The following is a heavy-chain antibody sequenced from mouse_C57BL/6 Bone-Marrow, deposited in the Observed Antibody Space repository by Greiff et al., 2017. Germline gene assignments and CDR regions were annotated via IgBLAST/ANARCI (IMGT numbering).Heavy chain of an antibody. CDR3: ARYSLPGFAY. V-gene: IGHV7-3*01. CDR2: IRNKANGYST. CDR1: GFTFTGYY. Sequence: EVQLQESGGGLVQPGGSLSLSCAASGFTFTGYYMSWVRPPPGKALEWLGFIRNKANGYSTEYSASVKGRFTISRDNSQSILYLQMNALRAEDSATYYCARYSLPGFAYWGQGTLVTVSA. D-gene: IGHD5-5*01. J-gene: IGHJ3*01.